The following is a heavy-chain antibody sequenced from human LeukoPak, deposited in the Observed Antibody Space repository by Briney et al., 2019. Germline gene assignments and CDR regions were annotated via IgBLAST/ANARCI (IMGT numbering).Heavy chain of an antibody. CDR2: IIPIFGTA. D-gene: IGHD6-19*01. V-gene: IGHV1-69*13. CDR1: GGTFSSYA. CDR3: ARERGIRSGWYGDYYFDY. Sequence: GASVTVSFKASGGTFSSYAISWVRQAPGQGLEWMGGIIPIFGTANYAQKFQGRVTITADEATSTAYMELSSLRSEDTAVYYCARERGIRSGWYGDYYFDYWGQGTLVTVSS. J-gene: IGHJ4*02.